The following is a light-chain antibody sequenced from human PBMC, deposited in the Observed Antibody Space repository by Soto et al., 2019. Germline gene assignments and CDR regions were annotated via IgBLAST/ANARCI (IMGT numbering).Light chain of an antibody. CDR2: GAS. Sequence: EILFTQSPGTLSLSPGERATLSCRASQRVSSSYLAWYQQKPGQAPRLLIYGASSRATGIPDRFSGSGSGTDFTLTISRLEPEDFEVYYCQQRSNWPLTFGGGTKVDIK. CDR3: QQRSNWPLT. CDR1: QRVSSSY. V-gene: IGKV3D-20*02. J-gene: IGKJ4*01.